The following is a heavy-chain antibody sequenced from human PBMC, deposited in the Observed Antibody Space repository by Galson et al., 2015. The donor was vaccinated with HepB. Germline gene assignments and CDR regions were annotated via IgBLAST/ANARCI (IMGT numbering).Heavy chain of an antibody. J-gene: IGHJ6*02. CDR3: ARVRYSGYAQFNYYYYYGMDV. CDR2: IIPIFGIA. D-gene: IGHD5-12*01. V-gene: IGHV1-69*13. CDR1: GGTFSSYA. Sequence: SVKVSCKASGGTFSSYAISWVRQAPGQGLEWMGGIIPIFGIASYAQKFQGRVTITADESTSTAYMELSSLRSEDTAVYYCARVRYSGYAQFNYYYYYGMDVWGQGTTVTVSS.